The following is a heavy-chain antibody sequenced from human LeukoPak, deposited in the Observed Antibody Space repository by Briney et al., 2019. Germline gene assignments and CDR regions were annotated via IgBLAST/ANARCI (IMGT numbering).Heavy chain of an antibody. CDR2: IYHSGST. CDR3: ASGIAAAGTNHDY. V-gene: IGHV4-4*02. D-gene: IGHD6-13*01. Sequence: PSETLSLTCAVSGGSISSSNWWSWVRQPPGKGLEWIGEIYHSGSTNYNPSLKSRVTISVDKSKNQFSLKLSSVTAADTAVYYCASGIAAAGTNHDYWGQGTLVTVSS. J-gene: IGHJ4*02. CDR1: GGSISSSNW.